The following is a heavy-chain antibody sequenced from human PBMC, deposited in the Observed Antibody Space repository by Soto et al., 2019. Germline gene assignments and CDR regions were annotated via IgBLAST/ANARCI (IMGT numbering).Heavy chain of an antibody. V-gene: IGHV4-38-2*01. D-gene: IGHD6-13*01. CDR1: CYSISSGYY. J-gene: IGHJ4*02. Sequence: SETLSLTCGVSCYSISSGYYCGWIRQPPGKGLEWIGSVYHSGTTYYNPSLKSRVTISLDTSKNQFSLRLTSVTAADTAMYFCTRSLYSSSWYAGSWGQGTLVTVSS. CDR2: VYHSGTT. CDR3: TRSLYSSSWYAGS.